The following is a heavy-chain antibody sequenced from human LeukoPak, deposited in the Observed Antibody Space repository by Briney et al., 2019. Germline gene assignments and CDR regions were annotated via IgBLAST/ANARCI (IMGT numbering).Heavy chain of an antibody. D-gene: IGHD6-19*01. CDR3: ARDLRMAGLYWYFDL. V-gene: IGHV3-74*01. CDR1: GFTFSSYW. Sequence: SGRSLRLSCVVSGFTFSSYWMHWVRQAPGKGLVWVSRINGDGSSTNYADSVKGRFTISRDNAKNTLYLQMNSLRAEDTAVYYCARDLRMAGLYWYFDLWGRGTLVTVSS. J-gene: IGHJ2*01. CDR2: INGDGSST.